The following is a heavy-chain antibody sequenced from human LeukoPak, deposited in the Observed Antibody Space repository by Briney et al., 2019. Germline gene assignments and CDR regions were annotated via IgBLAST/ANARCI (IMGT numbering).Heavy chain of an antibody. Sequence: PGGSLRLSCAASGFTFSSYWMSWVRQAPGKGLEWVSVIYSGGSTYYADSAGGRFIISRDESKNTLFLQMNNLRAEDTAVYYCARDLRRPAFYYYGMDVWGQGTTVIVSS. CDR1: GFTFSSYW. CDR2: IYSGGST. J-gene: IGHJ6*02. CDR3: ARDLRRPAFYYYGMDV. V-gene: IGHV3-53*01.